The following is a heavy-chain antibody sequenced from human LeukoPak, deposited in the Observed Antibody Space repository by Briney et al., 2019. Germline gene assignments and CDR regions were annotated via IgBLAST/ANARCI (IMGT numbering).Heavy chain of an antibody. Sequence: ASVKVSCKASGYTFTCYGISWVRQAPGQGLEWMGWISAYNGNTNYAQKLQGRVTMTTDTSTSTAYMELRSLRSDDTAVYYCAGLTYYYDSSGYPDYYYYGMDVWGQGTTVTVSS. D-gene: IGHD3-22*01. J-gene: IGHJ6*02. CDR1: GYTFTCYG. V-gene: IGHV1-18*01. CDR3: AGLTYYYDSSGYPDYYYYGMDV. CDR2: ISAYNGNT.